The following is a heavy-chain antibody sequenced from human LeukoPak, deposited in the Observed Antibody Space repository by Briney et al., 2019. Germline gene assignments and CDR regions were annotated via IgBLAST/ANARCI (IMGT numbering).Heavy chain of an antibody. CDR2: ISWNSGSI. CDR3: AKGYSYGIYYYYMDV. CDR1: GFTFDDYA. D-gene: IGHD5-18*01. V-gene: IGHV3-9*03. J-gene: IGHJ6*03. Sequence: GRSLRLSCAASGFTFDDYAMHWVPQAPGKGLEWVSGISWNSGSIGYADSVKGRFTISRDNAKNSLYLQMNSLRAEDVALYYCAKGYSYGIYYYYMDVWGNGTTVTVSS.